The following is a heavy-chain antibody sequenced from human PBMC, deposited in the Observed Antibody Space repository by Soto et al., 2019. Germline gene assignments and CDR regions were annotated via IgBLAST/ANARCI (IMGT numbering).Heavy chain of an antibody. D-gene: IGHD1-26*01. J-gene: IGHJ3*02. V-gene: IGHV3-23*01. CDR3: ARGGYSGSYYWGDAFDI. CDR1: GFTFSSYA. CDR2: ISGSGGST. Sequence: PGGSLRLSCAASGFTFSSYAMSWVRQAPGKGLEWVSAISGSGGSTYYADSVKGRFTISRDNAKNSLYLQMNSLRAEDTAVYYCARGGYSGSYYWGDAFDIWGQGTMVT.